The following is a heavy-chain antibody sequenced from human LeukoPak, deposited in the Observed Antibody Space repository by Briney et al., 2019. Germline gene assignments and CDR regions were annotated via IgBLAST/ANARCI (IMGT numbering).Heavy chain of an antibody. Sequence: NPSETLSLTCTVSGGSISSYYWSWIRQPPGKELEWIGYVYSSGSTNYNPSLKSRVTISVDTSKNQFSLKLSSVTAADTAVYYCARYSYGGYYFDYWGQGTLVTVSS. J-gene: IGHJ4*02. D-gene: IGHD5-18*01. CDR2: VYSSGST. CDR3: ARYSYGGYYFDY. V-gene: IGHV4-59*01. CDR1: GGSISSYY.